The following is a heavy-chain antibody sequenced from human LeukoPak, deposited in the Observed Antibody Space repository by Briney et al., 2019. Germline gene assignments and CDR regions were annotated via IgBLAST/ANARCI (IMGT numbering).Heavy chain of an antibody. J-gene: IGHJ6*03. V-gene: IGHV4-59*12. CDR1: GGSISSYY. CDR2: IYYSGST. D-gene: IGHD6-19*01. CDR3: ARRGFSYSSGYYYYYYMDV. Sequence: SETLSLTCTVSGGSISSYYWSWIRQPPGKGLEWIGYIYYSGSTNYNPSLKSRVTISVDTSKNQFSLKLSSVTAADTAVYYCARRGFSYSSGYYYYYYMDVWGKGTTVTISS.